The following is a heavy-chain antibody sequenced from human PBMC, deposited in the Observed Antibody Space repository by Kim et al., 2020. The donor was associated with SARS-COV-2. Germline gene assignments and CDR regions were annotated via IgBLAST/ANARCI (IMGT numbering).Heavy chain of an antibody. V-gene: IGHV5-10-1*01. J-gene: IGHJ6*02. D-gene: IGHD4-17*01. CDR2: IDPSDSYT. Sequence: GESLKISCKGSGYSFTSYWISWVRQMPGKGLEWMGRIDPSDSYTNYSPSFQGHVTISADKSISTAYLQWSSLKASDTAMYYCARLAWTTVVTPGYYGMDVWGQGTTVTVSS. CDR1: GYSFTSYW. CDR3: ARLAWTTVVTPGYYGMDV.